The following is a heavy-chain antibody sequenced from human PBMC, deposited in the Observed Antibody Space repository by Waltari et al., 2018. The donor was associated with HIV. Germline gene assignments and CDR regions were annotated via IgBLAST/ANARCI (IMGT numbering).Heavy chain of an antibody. CDR2: IWSDGSNK. J-gene: IGHJ4*02. CDR3: ASAAGPFDN. V-gene: IGHV3-33*01. D-gene: IGHD6-13*01. Sequence: QVQLVESGGGVVQPGRALRLSWEASGLIFSIDGMHWVRQAPGKGLEWVAVIWSDGSNKYYADSVKGRFTISRDNSKNTLYLQMNSLRAEDTAVYYCASAAGPFDNWGQGALVTVSS. CDR1: GLIFSIDG.